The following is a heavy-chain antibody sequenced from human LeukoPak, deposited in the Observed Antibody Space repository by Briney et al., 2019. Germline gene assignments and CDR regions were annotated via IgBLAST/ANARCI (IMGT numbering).Heavy chain of an antibody. CDR2: ISAYNGNT. CDR3: ARDVGATMGYYYYYGMDV. V-gene: IGHV1-18*01. Sequence: ASVKVSCKASGYTFTSYGISWVRQAPGQGLEWMGWISAYNGNTNYAQKLQGRVTMTTDTSTSTAYMELRSLRSDDTAVYYCARDVGATMGYYYYYGMDVWGQGTTVTVSS. D-gene: IGHD1-26*01. J-gene: IGHJ6*02. CDR1: GYTFTSYG.